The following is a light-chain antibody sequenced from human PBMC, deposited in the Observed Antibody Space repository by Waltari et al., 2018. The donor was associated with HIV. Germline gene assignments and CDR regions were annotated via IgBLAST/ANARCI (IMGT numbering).Light chain of an antibody. V-gene: IGLV2-11*01. CDR2: DVT. J-gene: IGLJ3*02. CDR1: SGDIGGYNS. CDR3: CSYAGSYTFV. Sequence: QSALTQPASVSGSPGQTVTISCTGTSGDIGGYNSVSWYQQHPGKALKLMIYDVTKRPSGVPDRFSGSKSGNTASLTISGLQAEDEADYYCCSYAGSYTFVFGGGTKLTVL.